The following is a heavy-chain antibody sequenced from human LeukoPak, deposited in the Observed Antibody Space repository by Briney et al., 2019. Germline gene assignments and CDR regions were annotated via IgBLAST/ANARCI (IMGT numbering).Heavy chain of an antibody. J-gene: IGHJ6*02. CDR2: ISYSGDA. Sequence: SETLSLTCSVFGGSMSHYYWNWVRQSPGKGLEWIGYISYSGDAKYSPSLQSRATISADTSKNQFSLKLGSVTAADTAMYYCVRVDGWGKTYYYGMDVWGPGTIVYVS. CDR1: GGSMSHYY. CDR3: VRVDGWGKTYYYGMDV. D-gene: IGHD3-16*01. V-gene: IGHV4-59*01.